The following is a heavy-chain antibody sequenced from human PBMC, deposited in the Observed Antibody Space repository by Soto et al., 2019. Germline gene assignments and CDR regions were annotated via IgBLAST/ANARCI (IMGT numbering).Heavy chain of an antibody. D-gene: IGHD3-10*01. Sequence: QAQLVQSGAEAKRPGTSVKVSCKVSGYTFTNYFHWIRQAPGQGLEWMGWMNPNDGDTAYARKFQGRVTLTRDTSLTTAYIELSILTSHDTGVYYCARENWGDVVWCQGTLVTVSS. J-gene: IGHJ4*02. CDR1: GYTFTNY. CDR2: MNPNDGDT. CDR3: ARENWGDVV. V-gene: IGHV1-2*02.